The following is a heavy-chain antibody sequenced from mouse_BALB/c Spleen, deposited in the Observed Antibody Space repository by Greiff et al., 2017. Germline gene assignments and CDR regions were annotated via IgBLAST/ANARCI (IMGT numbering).Heavy chain of an antibody. V-gene: IGHV1-9*01. CDR1: GYTFSSYW. CDR2: ILPGSGST. J-gene: IGHJ4*01. Sequence: QVQLQQSGAELMKPGASVKISCKATGYTFSSYWIEWVKQRPGHGLEWIGEILPGSGSTNYNEKFKGKATFTADTSSNTAYMQLSSLTSEDSAVSDCARRDGNYGRYYAMDYWGQGTSVTVSS. D-gene: IGHD2-1*01. CDR3: ARRDGNYGRYYAMDY.